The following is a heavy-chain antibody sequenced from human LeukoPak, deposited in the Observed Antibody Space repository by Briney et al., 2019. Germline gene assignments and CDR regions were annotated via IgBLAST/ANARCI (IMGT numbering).Heavy chain of an antibody. V-gene: IGHV3-74*01. J-gene: IGHJ4*02. D-gene: IGHD5-18*01. CDR3: ARDGYSFGHDFNY. CDR2: IKGDGSST. Sequence: GGSLGLSCAASGFTFSSYWMHWVRHTPGKGLVWVSRIKGDGSSTSYADSVKGRFTISRDNAKNTLYLQMNSLRAEDTAVYYCARDGYSFGHDFNYWGQGTLVTVSS. CDR1: GFTFSSYW.